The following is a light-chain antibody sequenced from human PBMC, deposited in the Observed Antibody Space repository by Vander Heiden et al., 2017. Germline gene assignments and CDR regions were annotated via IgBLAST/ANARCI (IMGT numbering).Light chain of an antibody. CDR3: QHRRT. Sequence: ESVLTHSPATLSLSPGERATLSCRASQRVSSYLASDQQNTGQAHRPLMYAASNRATGIPDRFSGSGSGTDFTLTTSSLETEDYAGYGCQHRRTFGQGTKVEIK. J-gene: IGKJ2*01. CDR1: QRVSSY. V-gene: IGKV3-11*01. CDR2: AAS.